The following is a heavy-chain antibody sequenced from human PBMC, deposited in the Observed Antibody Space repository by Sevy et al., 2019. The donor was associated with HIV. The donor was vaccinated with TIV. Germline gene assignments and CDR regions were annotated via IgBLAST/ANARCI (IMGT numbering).Heavy chain of an antibody. CDR3: ARDRYYDASGYYYYYYGMDV. CDR2: IDSGGST. CDR1: GFTVSGNY. D-gene: IGHD3-22*01. J-gene: IGHJ6*02. V-gene: IGHV3-66*01. Sequence: GGSLRLSCEASGFTVSGNYMAWVRLAPGKGLEWVSLIDSGGSTYYADSVKGGLTIARVNAKSTLYLQMNPLRAEDTAVYFCARDRYYDASGYYYYYYGMDVWGQGTMVTVSS.